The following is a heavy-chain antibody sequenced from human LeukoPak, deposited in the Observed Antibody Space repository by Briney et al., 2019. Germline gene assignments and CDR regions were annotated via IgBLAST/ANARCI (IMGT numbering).Heavy chain of an antibody. J-gene: IGHJ4*02. CDR2: INPNSGGT. CDR3: ARLYYGSGIQLGDY. Sequence: ASVKVSCKASGYTFTGYYMHWVRQAPGQGLEWMGWINPNSGGTNYAQKFRGRVTMTRDTSISTAYMELSRLRSDDTAVYYCARLYYGSGIQLGDYWGQGTLVTVSS. V-gene: IGHV1-2*02. D-gene: IGHD3-10*01. CDR1: GYTFTGYY.